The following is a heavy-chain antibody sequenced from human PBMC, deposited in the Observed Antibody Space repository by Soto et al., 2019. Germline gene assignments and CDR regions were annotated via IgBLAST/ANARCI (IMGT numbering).Heavy chain of an antibody. CDR3: ARDNEQQLTKGGYYYYYYGMDV. V-gene: IGHV6-1*01. Sequence: KQSQTLSLTCAISGDSVSSNSAAWNWIRQSPSRGLEWLGRTYYRSKWYNDYAVSVKSRITINPDTSKNQFSLQLNSVPPEDTAVYYCARDNEQQLTKGGYYYYYYGMDVWGQGTTVTVSS. CDR1: GDSVSSNSAA. CDR2: TYYRSKWYN. J-gene: IGHJ6*02. D-gene: IGHD6-13*01.